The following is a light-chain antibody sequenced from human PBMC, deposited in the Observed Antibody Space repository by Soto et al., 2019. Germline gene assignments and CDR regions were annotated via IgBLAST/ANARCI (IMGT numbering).Light chain of an antibody. V-gene: IGKV3-20*01. J-gene: IGKJ1*01. CDR1: QSVSNNY. CDR2: SAS. Sequence: EIVLTQSPGTLSLSPGEGATLSCMASQSVSNNYLAWYHQKPGQAPRLLIHSASSRATGIPDRFSASGSGTDFTLTISRLEPEDFAVYYCQQYSASPRTFGQGTKVDI. CDR3: QQYSASPRT.